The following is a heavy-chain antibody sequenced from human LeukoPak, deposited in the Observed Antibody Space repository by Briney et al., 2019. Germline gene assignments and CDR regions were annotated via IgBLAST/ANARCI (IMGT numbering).Heavy chain of an antibody. CDR3: ARVPYDSSGYYWHYYYGMDV. CDR1: GGSFSGYY. CDR2: INHSGST. J-gene: IGHJ6*02. D-gene: IGHD3-22*01. Sequence: SETLSLTCAVYGGSFSGYYWSWIRQPPGKGLEWIGEINHSGSTNYNPSLKSRVTISVDTSKNQFSLKLSSVTAADTAVYYCARVPYDSSGYYWHYYYGMDVWGQGTTVTVSS. V-gene: IGHV4-34*01.